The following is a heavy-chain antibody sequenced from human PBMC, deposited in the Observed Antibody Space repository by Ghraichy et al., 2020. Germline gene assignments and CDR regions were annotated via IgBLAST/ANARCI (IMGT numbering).Heavy chain of an antibody. Sequence: ASVKVSCKASGYTFTSYGISWVRQAPGQGLEWMGWISAYNGNTNYAQKLQGRVTMTTDTSTSTAYMELRSLRSDDTAVYYCARGPPTPFNSSSWYGGYYYYYYYGMDVWGQGTTVTVSS. J-gene: IGHJ6*02. CDR3: ARGPPTPFNSSSWYGGYYYYYYYGMDV. D-gene: IGHD6-13*01. V-gene: IGHV1-18*01. CDR1: GYTFTSYG. CDR2: ISAYNGNT.